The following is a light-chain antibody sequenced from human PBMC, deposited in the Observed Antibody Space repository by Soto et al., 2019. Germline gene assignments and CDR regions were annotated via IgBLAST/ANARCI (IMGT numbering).Light chain of an antibody. Sequence: DIQMTQSPSSVSASVGDRVTITCRASRDISTWLAWYQQKPGTAPKLLIYDASSLQSGVPSRFTGSGFGTEFTLTISSLQPDDFATYYCQQYHRYSRTFGQGTKVDIK. CDR2: DAS. CDR3: QQYHRYSRT. J-gene: IGKJ1*01. V-gene: IGKV1-5*01. CDR1: RDISTW.